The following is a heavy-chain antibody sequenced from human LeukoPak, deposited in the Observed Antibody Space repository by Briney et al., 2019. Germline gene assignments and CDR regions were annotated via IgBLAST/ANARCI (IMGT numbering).Heavy chain of an antibody. Sequence: PPGGSLRLSCAASGFTVSSNYMSWVRQAPGKGLEWVSVIYSGGRTYHADSVKGRFTISRDNSKNMVYFQMNSLRVEDTAVYYCARGVSGSQFDYWGQGSLVTVSS. CDR3: ARGVSGSQFDY. D-gene: IGHD1-26*01. V-gene: IGHV3-53*01. CDR1: GFTVSSNY. CDR2: IYSGGRT. J-gene: IGHJ4*02.